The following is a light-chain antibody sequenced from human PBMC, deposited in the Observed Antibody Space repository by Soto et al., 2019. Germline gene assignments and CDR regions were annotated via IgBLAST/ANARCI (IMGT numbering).Light chain of an antibody. J-gene: IGLJ1*01. CDR1: SSNIGSNT. CDR2: SNN. Sequence: QSVLTQPPSASGTPGQRVTISCSVSSSNIGSNTVNWYQQLPGTAPKLLIYSNNQRPSGVPDRFSGSKSGTSASLAISGLQSEDEADYYCAAWDDSLNGNYVFGTGTKVTVL. V-gene: IGLV1-44*01. CDR3: AAWDDSLNGNYV.